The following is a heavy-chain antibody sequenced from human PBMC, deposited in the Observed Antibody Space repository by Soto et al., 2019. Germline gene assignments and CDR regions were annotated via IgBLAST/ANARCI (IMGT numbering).Heavy chain of an antibody. CDR3: ASSLIAAAGSFDL. J-gene: IGHJ2*01. Sequence: ASVKVSCKVSGYTLPELSMHWVRQAPGKGLEWMGGFDPEDGETIYAQKFQGRVTMTEDTSTDTAYMELRSLRSDDTAVYYCASSLIAAAGSFDLWGRGTLVTVSS. V-gene: IGHV1-24*01. D-gene: IGHD6-13*01. CDR1: GYTLPELS. CDR2: FDPEDGET.